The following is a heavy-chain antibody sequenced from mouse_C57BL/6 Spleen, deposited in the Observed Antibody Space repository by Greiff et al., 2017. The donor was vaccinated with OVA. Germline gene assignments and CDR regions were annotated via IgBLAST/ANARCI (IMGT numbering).Heavy chain of an antibody. V-gene: IGHV1-26*01. CDR2: INPNNGGT. J-gene: IGHJ3*01. D-gene: IGHD1-1*01. Sequence: EVQLQQSGPELVKPGASVKISCKASGYTFTDYYMNWVKQSHGKSLEWIGDINPNNGGTSYNQKFKGKATLTVDKSSSTAYMELRSLTSEDSAVYYCTNHYYGSSLFAYWGQGTLVTVSA. CDR1: GYTFTDYY. CDR3: TNHYYGSSLFAY.